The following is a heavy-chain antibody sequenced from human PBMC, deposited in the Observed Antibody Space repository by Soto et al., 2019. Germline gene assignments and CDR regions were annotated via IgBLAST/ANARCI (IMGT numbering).Heavy chain of an antibody. D-gene: IGHD3-10*01. J-gene: IGHJ5*02. Sequence: LSLTCTVSGGSISSGGYYWSWIRQHPGKGLEWIGYIYYSGSTYYNPSLKSRVTISVDTSKNQFSLKLSSVTAADTAVYYCARAVRSSGSYGNWFDPWGQGTLVTVS. CDR1: GGSISSGGYY. CDR2: IYYSGST. CDR3: ARAVRSSGSYGNWFDP. V-gene: IGHV4-31*03.